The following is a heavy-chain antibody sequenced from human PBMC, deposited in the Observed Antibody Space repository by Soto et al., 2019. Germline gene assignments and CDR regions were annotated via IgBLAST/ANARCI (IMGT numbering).Heavy chain of an antibody. CDR3: AREDTAI. V-gene: IGHV1-3*01. CDR2: INAGFGNT. Sequence: ASVKVSCKASGYTFTSYAIHWLRQPPAHRLECMASINAGFGNTIFSQYFPGRVTITRDTSSSTAYMELTSLISEYTAVYYSAREDTAIWGHGTLVTVSS. D-gene: IGHD5-18*01. CDR1: GYTFTSYA. J-gene: IGHJ4*01.